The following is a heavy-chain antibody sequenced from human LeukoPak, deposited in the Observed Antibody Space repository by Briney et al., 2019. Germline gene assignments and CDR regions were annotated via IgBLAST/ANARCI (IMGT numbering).Heavy chain of an antibody. D-gene: IGHD5-24*01. CDR1: GFTFSSYE. CDR3: ARTGSMGMDV. V-gene: IGHV3-48*03. Sequence: GGSLRLSCAASGFTFSSYEMNWVRQAPGKGLEWVSYISSSGSTIYYADSVKGRFTISRDNAKNSLYLQMNSLRAEDTAVYYCARTGSMGMDVWGKGTTVTISS. CDR2: ISSSGSTI. J-gene: IGHJ6*03.